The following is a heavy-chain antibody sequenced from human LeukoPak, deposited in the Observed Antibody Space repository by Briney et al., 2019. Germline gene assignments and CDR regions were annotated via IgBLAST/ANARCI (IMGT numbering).Heavy chain of an antibody. CDR1: GFTFSGSA. D-gene: IGHD4-17*01. V-gene: IGHV3-73*01. CDR2: IRSKAGSYAT. CDR3: TGGTTVTTLDY. Sequence: PGGSLKLSCVASGFTFSGSAMHWVRQASGKGLEWVARIRSKAGSYATEYAASVKGRFTISREDSKNTAYLQMNSLKTEETAVYYCTGGTTVTTLDYWGQGTLVTVSS. J-gene: IGHJ4*02.